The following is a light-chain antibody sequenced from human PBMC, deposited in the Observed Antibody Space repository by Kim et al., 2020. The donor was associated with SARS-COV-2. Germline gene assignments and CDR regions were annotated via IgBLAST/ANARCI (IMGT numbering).Light chain of an antibody. J-gene: IGKJ1*01. CDR2: AAS. CDR1: QSISNY. V-gene: IGKV1-39*01. Sequence: ASVGDRVTITCRASQSISNYLNWYQQKPAKAPKLLIYAASSLQSWVPSRFSGSGSGTDFTLTISSLQPEDFATYYCQQSYSTPGTFGQGTKVDIK. CDR3: QQSYSTPGT.